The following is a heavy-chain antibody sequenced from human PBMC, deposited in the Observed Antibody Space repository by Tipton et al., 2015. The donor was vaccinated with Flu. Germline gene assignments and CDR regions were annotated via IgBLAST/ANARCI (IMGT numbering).Heavy chain of an antibody. J-gene: IGHJ4*02. D-gene: IGHD4-17*01. CDR2: IYHSGYT. V-gene: IGHV4-38-2*01. CDR3: ARLTVGGDPGRGPDY. CDR1: GYSINSGYY. Sequence: TLSLTCAVSGYSINSGYYWGWIRQPPGKGLEWIGTIYHSGYTYYNPSLKSRLTISVDTSKNQFSLNFIYVTAADTALYLCARLTVGGDPGRGPDYWGQGTLVTVSS.